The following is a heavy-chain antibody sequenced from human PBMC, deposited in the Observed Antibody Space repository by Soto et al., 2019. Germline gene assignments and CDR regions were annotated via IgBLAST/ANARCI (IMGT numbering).Heavy chain of an antibody. CDR3: ARDVMTTAPGSGYAFDI. CDR1: GFTFSSYG. J-gene: IGHJ3*02. CDR2: IWYDGSNK. D-gene: IGHD4-17*01. V-gene: IGHV3-33*01. Sequence: QVQLVESGGGVVQPGRSLRLSCAASGFTFSSYGMHWVRQAPGKGLEWVAVIWYDGSNKYYADSVKGRFTISRDNSKNTLYLQMNSLRAEDTAVYYCARDVMTTAPGSGYAFDIWGQGTMVTVSS.